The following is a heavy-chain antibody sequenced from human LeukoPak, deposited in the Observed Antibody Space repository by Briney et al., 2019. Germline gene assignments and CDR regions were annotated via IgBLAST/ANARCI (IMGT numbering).Heavy chain of an antibody. D-gene: IGHD3-9*01. CDR3: ARYALRYFDWLLSDGGNYFDY. CDR1: GFTFDDYA. J-gene: IGHJ4*02. Sequence: GGSLRLSCAASGFTFDDYAMHWVRQAPGKGLEWVSGISWNSGSIGYADSVKGRFTISRDNAKNSLYLQMNSLRAEDTAVYYCARYALRYFDWLLSDGGNYFDYWGQGTLVTVSS. CDR2: ISWNSGSI. V-gene: IGHV3-9*01.